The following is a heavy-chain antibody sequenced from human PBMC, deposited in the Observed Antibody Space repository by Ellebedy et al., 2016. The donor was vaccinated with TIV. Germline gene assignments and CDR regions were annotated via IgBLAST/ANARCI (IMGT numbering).Heavy chain of an antibody. V-gene: IGHV3-23*01. CDR1: GFTFRNYN. CDR2: ITGNGINT. D-gene: IGHD2-15*01. Sequence: GESLKISCAASGFTFRNYNMNWVRQAPGKGLEWVSAITGNGINTYHTDSVKGRFTISRDNSKNTLYLQMNSLRAEDTAVYSCAKAPIETCRGVICYPFDNWGLGTLVTVSS. J-gene: IGHJ4*02. CDR3: AKAPIETCRGVICYPFDN.